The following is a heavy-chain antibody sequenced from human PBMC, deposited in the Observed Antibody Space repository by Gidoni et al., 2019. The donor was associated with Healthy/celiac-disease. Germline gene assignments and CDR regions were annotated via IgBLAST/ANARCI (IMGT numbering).Heavy chain of an antibody. Sequence: QVQLQESGPGLVKPSATLSLTCTVSGGSISSYYWSWIRQPPGKGLEWIGYIYYSGSTNYNPSLKSRVTISVDTSKNQFSLKLSSVTAADTAVYYCARDRSRIAAFDYWGQGTLVTVSS. J-gene: IGHJ4*02. CDR1: GGSISSYY. D-gene: IGHD2-15*01. CDR2: IYYSGST. CDR3: ARDRSRIAAFDY. V-gene: IGHV4-59*01.